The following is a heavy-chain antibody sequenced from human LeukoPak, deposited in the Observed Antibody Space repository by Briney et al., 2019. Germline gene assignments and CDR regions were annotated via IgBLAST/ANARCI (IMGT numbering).Heavy chain of an antibody. D-gene: IGHD3-22*01. CDR2: IYYSGST. Sequence: SETLSLTCTVSGGSISSSSYYWGWIRQPPGKGLEWIGSIYYSGSTYYNPSLKSRVTISVDTSKNQFSLKLSSVTAADTAVYYCARDDYYDSSGFPYWGQGTLVTVSS. CDR1: GGSISSSSYY. V-gene: IGHV4-39*07. CDR3: ARDDYYDSSGFPY. J-gene: IGHJ4*02.